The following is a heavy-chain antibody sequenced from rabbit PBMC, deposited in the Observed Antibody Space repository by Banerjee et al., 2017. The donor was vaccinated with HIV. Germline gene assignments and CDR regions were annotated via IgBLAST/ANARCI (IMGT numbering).Heavy chain of an antibody. J-gene: IGHJ4*01. CDR1: GFSFSSSYY. CDR2: IYGDNSGST. Sequence: EESGGDLVKPGTSLTLTCTASGFSFSSSYYMCWVRQAPGKGLECIACIYGDNSGSTWYASWAKGRFTISKTSSTTVTLQMTSLTAADTATYFCARGSATMTMVITGFYLGLWGPGTLVTVS. D-gene: IGHD2-1*01. V-gene: IGHV1S40*01. CDR3: ARGSATMTMVITGFYLGL.